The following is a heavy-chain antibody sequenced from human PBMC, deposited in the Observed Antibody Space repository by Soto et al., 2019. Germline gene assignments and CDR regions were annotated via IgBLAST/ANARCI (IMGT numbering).Heavy chain of an antibody. CDR3: ARDHRTSPGDS. CDR2: ISAYSANT. V-gene: IGHV1-18*01. J-gene: IGHJ4*02. D-gene: IGHD1-1*01. Sequence: ASVKVSCKASGYTFTSYGINWVRQAPGQGLEWMGWISAYSANTKHAQKLQGRVTMTTDTSTSTAYMELRSLRSDDTAVYYCARDHRTSPGDSWGQGTLVTVSS. CDR1: GYTFTSYG.